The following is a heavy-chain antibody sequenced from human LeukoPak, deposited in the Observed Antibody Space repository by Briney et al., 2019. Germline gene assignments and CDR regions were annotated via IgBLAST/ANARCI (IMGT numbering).Heavy chain of an antibody. J-gene: IGHJ5*02. V-gene: IGHV4-4*07. CDR1: GGSISSYY. CDR3: ARDRYYYDSSGTRWFDP. D-gene: IGHD3-22*01. Sequence: PSETLSLTCTVSGGSISSYYWSWIRQPAGKGLEWIGRIYTSGTTHYNPSLKSRVTMSVDTSKNQFSLKLSSVTAADTAVYYCARDRYYYDSSGTRWFDPWGQGTLVTVSS. CDR2: IYTSGTT.